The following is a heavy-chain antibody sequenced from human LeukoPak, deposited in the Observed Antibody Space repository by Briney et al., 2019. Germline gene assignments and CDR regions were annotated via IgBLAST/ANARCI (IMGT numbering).Heavy chain of an antibody. CDR1: GFTFSSYA. J-gene: IGHJ4*02. CDR2: ISYDGSNK. Sequence: GGSLRLSCAASGFTFSSYAMHWVRQAPGKGLEWVAVISYDGSNKYYADSVKGRFTISRDNSKNTLYLQMNSLRAEDTAVYYCARGRLGGTDPFDYWGQGTLVTVSS. V-gene: IGHV3-30-3*01. CDR3: ARGRLGGTDPFDY. D-gene: IGHD7-27*01.